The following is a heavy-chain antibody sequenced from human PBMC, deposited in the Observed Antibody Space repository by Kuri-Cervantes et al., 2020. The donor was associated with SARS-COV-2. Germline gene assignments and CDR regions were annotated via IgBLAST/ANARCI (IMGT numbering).Heavy chain of an antibody. J-gene: IGHJ5*02. D-gene: IGHD3-10*01. Sequence: SETLSLTCTVSRGSIDRSPYYWGWIRQPPGKGLEWIGSILYNGNTHYKASLNRRVTISVDTSKNQFSLRLTSVTAADTAVYYCARHQLVIPAADPYNYFDPWGQGSLVTVSS. CDR3: ARHQLVIPAADPYNYFDP. CDR2: ILYNGNT. V-gene: IGHV4-39*01. CDR1: RGSIDRSPYY.